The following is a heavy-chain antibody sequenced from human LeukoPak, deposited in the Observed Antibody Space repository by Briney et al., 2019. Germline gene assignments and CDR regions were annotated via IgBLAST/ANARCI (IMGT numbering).Heavy chain of an antibody. CDR2: ISYDGSNK. Sequence: GGSLRLSCAASGFTFSSYAMHWVRQAPGKGLEWVALISYDGSNKYYADSVKGRFTISRDNSKNTLYLQMNSLRAEDTAVYYCAKFFTGEYVRAFDIWGQGTMVTVSS. V-gene: IGHV3-30*18. J-gene: IGHJ3*02. CDR3: AKFFTGEYVRAFDI. CDR1: GFTFSSYA. D-gene: IGHD3-10*02.